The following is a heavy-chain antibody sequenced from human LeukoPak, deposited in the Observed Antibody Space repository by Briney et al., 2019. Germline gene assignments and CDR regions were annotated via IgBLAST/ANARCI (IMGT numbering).Heavy chain of an antibody. Sequence: GGSLRLSCAASGFTFRSYAMSWVRQAPGKGLEWVSGISAGGGSTYYADSVKGRFTISRDNSKNTVYLQMNSLRAEDTAVYYRAKDSPIGVVSDYWGQGTLVTVSS. D-gene: IGHD3-22*01. J-gene: IGHJ4*02. CDR3: AKDSPIGVVSDY. CDR2: ISAGGGST. V-gene: IGHV3-23*01. CDR1: GFTFRSYA.